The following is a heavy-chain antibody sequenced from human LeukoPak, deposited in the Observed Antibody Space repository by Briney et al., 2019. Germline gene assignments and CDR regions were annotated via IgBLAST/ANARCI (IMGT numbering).Heavy chain of an antibody. Sequence: PETLSLTCTVSGGSISSYYWSWIRQPPGKGLEWIGYIYYSGGTNYNPSLKSRVTISVDTSKTQFSLKLSSVTAADTAVYYCAREPCGGDCYSGYFDYWGQGTLVTVSS. D-gene: IGHD2-21*02. CDR2: IYYSGGT. J-gene: IGHJ4*02. CDR3: AREPCGGDCYSGYFDY. V-gene: IGHV4-59*01. CDR1: GGSISSYY.